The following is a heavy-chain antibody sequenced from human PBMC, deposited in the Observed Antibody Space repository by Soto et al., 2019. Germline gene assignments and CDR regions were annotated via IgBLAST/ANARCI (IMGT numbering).Heavy chain of an antibody. D-gene: IGHD2-2*01. J-gene: IGHJ4*02. CDR2: IYASGST. CDR1: GGSISPYY. CDR3: ARGGMVIIPTATAFDY. V-gene: IGHV4-4*07. Sequence: PSEILSLTCTVSGGSISPYYWSRIRQPAGKGLEWIGRIYASGSTNYNPSLKGRVTMSVATPKNQFSLKLSSVTAADTAVYYCARGGMVIIPTATAFDYWGQGTLVTVSS.